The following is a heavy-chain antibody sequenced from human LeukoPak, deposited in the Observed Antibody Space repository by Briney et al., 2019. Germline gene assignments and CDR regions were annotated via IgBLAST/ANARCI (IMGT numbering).Heavy chain of an antibody. J-gene: IGHJ4*02. D-gene: IGHD3-10*01. V-gene: IGHV1-2*02. CDR1: GYTFTGYY. CDR3: ARHYYYGSWNYPICFDY. CDR2: INSNNGDT. Sequence: ASVKVSCKATGYTFTGYYMQWVRQAPGQGLEWMGWINSNNGDTNYAQKFQGRVTMTRDTSISTAYMELSRLRSDDTAVYYCARHYYYGSWNYPICFDYWGQGTLVTVSS.